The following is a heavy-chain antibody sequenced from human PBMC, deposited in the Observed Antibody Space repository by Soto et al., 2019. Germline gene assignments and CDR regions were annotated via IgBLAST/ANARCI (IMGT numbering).Heavy chain of an antibody. J-gene: IGHJ6*02. CDR3: ATQSYSNSGAYYYYAMDV. D-gene: IGHD4-4*01. CDR1: GGSISSGGYS. Sequence: PSETLSLSCAVSGGSISSGGYSWSWIRQPPGKGLEWIGYIYQSGSTYYNPSLKSRVTISVDRSRNQFSLKLSSVTAADTAVYFCATQSYSNSGAYYYYAMDVWGQGTTVTVSS. V-gene: IGHV4-30-2*01. CDR2: IYQSGST.